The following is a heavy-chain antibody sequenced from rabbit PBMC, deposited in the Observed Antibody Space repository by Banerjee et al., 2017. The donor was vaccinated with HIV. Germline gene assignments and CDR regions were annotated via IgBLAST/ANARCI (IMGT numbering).Heavy chain of an antibody. Sequence: QEQLVESGGGLVQPEGSLTLTCTASGFSYMCWVRQAPGKGLEWIGCIYSSSGGSTYYASWAKGRFTISKTSSTTVTLQMTSLTAADTATYFCARDLAGVIGWNFNLWGQGTLVTVS. CDR3: ARDLAGVIGWNFNL. J-gene: IGHJ4*01. V-gene: IGHV1S45*01. CDR1: GFSY. CDR2: IYSSSGGST. D-gene: IGHD4-1*01.